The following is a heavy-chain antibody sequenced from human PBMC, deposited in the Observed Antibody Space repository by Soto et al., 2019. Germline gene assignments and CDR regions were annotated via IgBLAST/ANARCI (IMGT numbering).Heavy chain of an antibody. D-gene: IGHD3-3*01. CDR3: ARHKADDFWSGYFDY. Sequence: SEXLSLTCTVSGXXXXXXXWSWIRQPAGKGLEWIGCIYYSGITNYNPSLKSRVTISVDTSKNQFSLKLSSVTAADTAVYYCARHKADDFWSGYFDYWGQGTLVTASS. CDR1: GXXXXXXX. CDR2: IYYSGIT. J-gene: IGHJ4*02. V-gene: IGHV4-59*08.